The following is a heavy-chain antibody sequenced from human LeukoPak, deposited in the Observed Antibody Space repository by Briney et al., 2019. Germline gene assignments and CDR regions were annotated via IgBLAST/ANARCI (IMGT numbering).Heavy chain of an antibody. Sequence: SETLSLTCTVSGGSISSYYWSWIRQPAGKGLEWIWHISTSGSTNYNPSLKSRVTMSVDASKNQLSLKVSSVTAADTAVYYCARDYYDLLTGYYRFDYWGQGTLVTVSS. CDR1: GGSISSYY. CDR2: ISTSGST. V-gene: IGHV4-4*07. J-gene: IGHJ4*02. D-gene: IGHD3-9*01. CDR3: ARDYYDLLTGYYRFDY.